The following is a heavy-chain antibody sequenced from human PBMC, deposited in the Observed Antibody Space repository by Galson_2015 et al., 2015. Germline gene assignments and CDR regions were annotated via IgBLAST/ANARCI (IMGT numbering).Heavy chain of an antibody. CDR1: GYSIRDGYY. CDR2: IYYSGST. CDR3: ARVLYGDKDYFDL. V-gene: IGHV4-38-2*01. J-gene: IGHJ2*01. Sequence: ETLSLTCAVSGYSIRDGYYWGWIRQPPGKGLEGIGNIYYSGSTHYNPSLKSRVTISVDMSKNRISLKLSSVAAADTAVYFCARVLYGDKDYFDLCGRGTLVTVSS. D-gene: IGHD4-17*01.